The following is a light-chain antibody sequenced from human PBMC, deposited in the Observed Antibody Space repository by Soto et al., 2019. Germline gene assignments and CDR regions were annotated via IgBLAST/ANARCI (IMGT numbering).Light chain of an antibody. CDR1: HSIVSNY. J-gene: IGKJ1*01. Sequence: EIVLTQSPGTLSLSPGESATLSCRASHSIVSNYLAWYQQKPGQAPRLLTYAPPGRATGVPERFSPSGSGTDFTLTISTLEPEDSAVYYCQQYDTSPGTFGQGTKVEIK. V-gene: IGKV3-20*01. CDR2: APP. CDR3: QQYDTSPGT.